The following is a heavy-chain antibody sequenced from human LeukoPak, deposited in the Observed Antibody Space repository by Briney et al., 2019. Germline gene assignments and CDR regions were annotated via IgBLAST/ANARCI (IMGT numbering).Heavy chain of an antibody. Sequence: ASVKVSCKASRYTFTTYYMHWVRQAPGQGLEWMGVINPSGGSTSYAQKFQGRVTMTRDTSTSTVYMELSSLRSEDTAVYYCARETGTTDGIALNAFDIWGQGTMVTVSS. CDR3: ARETGTTDGIALNAFDI. V-gene: IGHV1-46*01. J-gene: IGHJ3*02. D-gene: IGHD1-7*01. CDR1: RYTFTTYY. CDR2: INPSGGST.